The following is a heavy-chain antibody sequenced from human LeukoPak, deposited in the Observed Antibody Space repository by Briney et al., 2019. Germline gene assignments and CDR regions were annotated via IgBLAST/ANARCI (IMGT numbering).Heavy chain of an antibody. CDR3: TRQAYDSSGYYYFSFDY. V-gene: IGHV3-73*01. CDR1: GFTFSGSA. J-gene: IGHJ4*02. CDR2: IRSKANSYAT. D-gene: IGHD3-22*01. Sequence: GGSLRLSCAASGFTFSGSAMHWVRQASGKGLEWVGRIRSKANSYATAYAASVKGRFTISRDDSKNTAYLQTNSLKIEDTAVYYCTRQAYDSSGYYYFSFDYWGQGTLVTVSS.